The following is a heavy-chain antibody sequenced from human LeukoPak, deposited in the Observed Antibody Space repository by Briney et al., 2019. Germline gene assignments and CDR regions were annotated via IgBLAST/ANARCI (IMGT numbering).Heavy chain of an antibody. V-gene: IGHV1-69*04. J-gene: IGHJ5*02. CDR2: IIPILGIA. CDR1: GGTFSSYA. CDR3: ARASSNQRHNWFDP. D-gene: IGHD2-2*01. Sequence: GSSVKVSCKASGGTFSSYAISWVRQAPGQGLEWMGRIIPILGIANYAQKFQGRVTITADKSTSTAYMELSSLRSEDTAVYYCARASSNQRHNWFDPWGQGTLVTVSS.